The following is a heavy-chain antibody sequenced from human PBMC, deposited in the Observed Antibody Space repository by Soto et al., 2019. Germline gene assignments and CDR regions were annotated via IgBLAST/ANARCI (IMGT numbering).Heavy chain of an antibody. D-gene: IGHD1-26*01. J-gene: IGHJ3*02. Sequence: EVQLVESGGGLVQPGGSLRLSCSASGFTFSSYAMHWVRQAPGKGLEYVSAISSNGGSTYYADSVKGRFTISRDNSKNTLYIQMGSLRAEDTAVYYCVKEHSLSFDIWGQVTMVTVAS. CDR1: GFTFSSYA. V-gene: IGHV3-64D*08. CDR2: ISSNGGST. CDR3: VKEHSLSFDI.